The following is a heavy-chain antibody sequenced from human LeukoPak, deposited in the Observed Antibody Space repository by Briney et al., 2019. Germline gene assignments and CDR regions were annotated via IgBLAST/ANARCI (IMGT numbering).Heavy chain of an antibody. CDR2: IRYDGSNK. CDR1: GFTFSSYG. D-gene: IGHD3-10*01. Sequence: PGGSLRLSCAASGFTFSSYGMHWVRQAPGKGLEWVAFIRYDGSNKYYADSVKGRFTISRDNSKNTLYLQMNSLRAEDTAVYYCAQGPAFGELSGRTNDYWGQGTLVTVSS. V-gene: IGHV3-30*02. CDR3: AQGPAFGELSGRTNDY. J-gene: IGHJ4*02.